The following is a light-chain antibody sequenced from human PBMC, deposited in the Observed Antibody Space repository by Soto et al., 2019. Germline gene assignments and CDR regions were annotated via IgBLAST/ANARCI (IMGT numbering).Light chain of an antibody. CDR3: QSYDSSLSVSYV. J-gene: IGLJ1*01. V-gene: IGLV1-36*01. CDR2: YDD. Sequence: QSVLTQPPSVSEAPRQRVTISCSGSSSNIGNNAVNWYQQLPGKAPKLLIYYDDLLPSGVSDRFSGSKSGTSASLAITGLQAEDEADYYCQSYDSSLSVSYVFGTGTKVNVL. CDR1: SSNIGNNA.